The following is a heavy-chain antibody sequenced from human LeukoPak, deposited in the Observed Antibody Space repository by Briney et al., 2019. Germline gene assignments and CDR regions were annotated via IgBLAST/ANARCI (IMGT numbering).Heavy chain of an antibody. CDR1: VYTFTGYG. V-gene: IGHV1-18*01. D-gene: IGHD2-21*01. Sequence: ASMKVSFKASVYTFTGYGVSWVRLAPGQGLEWMGWSSAYNGDTNDAQNLQGRVTMPTDTSMTTAYLELRSLRSDDTAVYYCARGEYCGGDCSSRDAFDIWGKGTMVPVSS. J-gene: IGHJ3*02. CDR3: ARGEYCGGDCSSRDAFDI. CDR2: SSAYNGDT.